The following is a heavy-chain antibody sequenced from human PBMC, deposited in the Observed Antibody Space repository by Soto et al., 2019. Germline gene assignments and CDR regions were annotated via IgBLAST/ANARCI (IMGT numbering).Heavy chain of an antibody. J-gene: IGHJ2*01. CDR2: ISGSGGST. V-gene: IGHV3-23*01. Sequence: EVQLLESGGGLVQPGGSLRLSCAASGFTFSSYAMNWVRQAPGKGLEWVSVISGSGGSTYYADAVKGRFTISRDNSKNTLDLQMNSQRAEDTAVYYCAKRTVGYYFDLWGRGTLVTVSS. D-gene: IGHD4-17*01. CDR3: AKRTVGYYFDL. CDR1: GFTFSSYA.